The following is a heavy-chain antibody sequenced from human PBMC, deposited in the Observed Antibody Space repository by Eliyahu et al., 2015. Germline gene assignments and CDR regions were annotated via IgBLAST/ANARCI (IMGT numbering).Heavy chain of an antibody. CDR3: ARAQRPKPVIGVAGRYFDS. V-gene: IGHV4-31*03. D-gene: IGHD3-3*01. CDR2: IYYSGTT. J-gene: IGHJ4*02. CDR1: GALXVSGGFY. Sequence: QVQLQESGPGLVKPSQTLSLXCNVSGALXVSGGFYWTWIRHLPERGLEWLGYIYYSGTTYYNPSLKSRLSISVDTSENQFSLNLTSVTAADTAVYYCARAQRPKPVIGVAGRYFDSWGQGILVTVSS.